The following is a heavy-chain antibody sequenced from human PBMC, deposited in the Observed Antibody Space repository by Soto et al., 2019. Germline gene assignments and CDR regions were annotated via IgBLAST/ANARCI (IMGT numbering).Heavy chain of an antibody. CDR1: GYTFTSYA. D-gene: IGHD2-8*01. J-gene: IGHJ4*02. V-gene: IGHV1-3*01. CDR3: ARANGCTNGVCYTGSLDY. Sequence: GASVKVSCKASGYTFTSYAMHWVRQAPGQRLEWMGWINAGNGNTKYSQKFQGRVTITRDTSASTAYMELSSLRSEDTAVYYCARANGCTNGVCYTGSLDYWGQGTLVTVS. CDR2: INAGNGNT.